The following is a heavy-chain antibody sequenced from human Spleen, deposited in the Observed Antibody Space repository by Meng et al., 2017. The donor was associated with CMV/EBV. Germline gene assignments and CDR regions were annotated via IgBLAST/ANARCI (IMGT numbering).Heavy chain of an antibody. CDR2: ISSGSNYI. J-gene: IGHJ4*02. V-gene: IGHV3-21*01. CDR1: GFTFSSYT. Sequence: LSLTCAASGFTFSSYTMNWVRQAPGKGLEWVSSISSGSNYIYQADSLRGRFTISRDNAKNTLHLQMNSLRVDDTAVYYCAILSGEARPGSDFWGQGTLVTVSS. D-gene: IGHD6-6*01. CDR3: AILSGEARPGSDF.